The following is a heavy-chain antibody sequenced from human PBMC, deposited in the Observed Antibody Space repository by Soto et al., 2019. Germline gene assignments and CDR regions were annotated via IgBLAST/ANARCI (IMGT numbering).Heavy chain of an antibody. CDR2: ISGSGGST. V-gene: IGHV3-23*01. Sequence: GGSLRLSCAASGFTFSSYAMSWVRQAPGKGLEWVSAISGSGGSTYYADSVKGRFTISGDNSKNTLYLQMSSLRAEDTAVYYCEKAAHSGYDYSDYWGQGTLVTVSS. CDR3: EKAAHSGYDYSDY. D-gene: IGHD5-12*01. CDR1: GFTFSSYA. J-gene: IGHJ4*02.